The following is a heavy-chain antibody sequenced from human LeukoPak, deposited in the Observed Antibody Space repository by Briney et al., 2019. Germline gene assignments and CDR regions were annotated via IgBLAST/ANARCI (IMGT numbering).Heavy chain of an antibody. CDR3: ARVSLIDSSGYYHIDY. J-gene: IGHJ4*02. Sequence: SETLSLTCTVSGGSISSGDYYWSWIRQPPGKGLEWIGYIYYSGSTYYNPSLKSRVTISVDTSKNQFSLKLSSVTAADTAVYYCARVSLIDSSGYYHIDYWGQGTLVTVSS. CDR1: GGSISSGDYY. V-gene: IGHV4-30-4*01. D-gene: IGHD3-22*01. CDR2: IYYSGST.